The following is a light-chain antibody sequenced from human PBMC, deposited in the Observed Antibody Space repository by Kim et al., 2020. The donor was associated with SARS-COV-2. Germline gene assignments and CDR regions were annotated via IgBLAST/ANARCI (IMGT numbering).Light chain of an antibody. Sequence: NFMLTQPHSVSESPGRTVTITCTRSSGSIGDNYVQWYQQRTGGATTTLIYEDDQRPSGVPDRFSGSIDSSSNSASLTISGLKTEDEADYYCQSYNRSNVIFGGGTQLTVL. CDR1: SGSIGDNY. V-gene: IGLV6-57*04. CDR2: EDD. CDR3: QSYNRSNVI. J-gene: IGLJ2*01.